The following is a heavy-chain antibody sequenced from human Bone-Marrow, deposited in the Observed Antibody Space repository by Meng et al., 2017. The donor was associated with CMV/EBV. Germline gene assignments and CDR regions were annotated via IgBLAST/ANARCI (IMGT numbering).Heavy chain of an antibody. Sequence: GGSPRLSCAASGFTFSSYAMSWVRQAPGKGLEWVSAISGSGGSTYYADSVKGRFTISRDNSKNTLYLQMNSLRAEDTAVYYCAKERAIAARPTYYYGMDVWGPGTTVTVYS. CDR3: AKERAIAARPTYYYGMDV. V-gene: IGHV3-23*01. CDR2: ISGSGGST. D-gene: IGHD6-6*01. CDR1: GFTFSSYA. J-gene: IGHJ6*01.